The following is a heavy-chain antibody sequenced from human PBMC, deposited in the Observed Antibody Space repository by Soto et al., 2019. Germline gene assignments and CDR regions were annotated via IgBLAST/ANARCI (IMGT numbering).Heavy chain of an antibody. D-gene: IGHD1-7*01. CDR1: GFSFSSYA. CDR2: ITGSGTNT. Sequence: EVRLLESGGGLVQTGGSLRISCAASGFSFSSYAMFWVRRAPGKGLEWVSVITGSGTNTYYTDSVKGRFTISRDNSKNTLYLQMNSLRAEDTAVYYCAKDDRITGTIDAFDIWGQGTMVIVSS. V-gene: IGHV3-23*01. CDR3: AKDDRITGTIDAFDI. J-gene: IGHJ3*02.